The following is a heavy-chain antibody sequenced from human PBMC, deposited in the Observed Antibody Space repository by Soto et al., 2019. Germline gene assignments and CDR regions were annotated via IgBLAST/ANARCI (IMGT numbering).Heavy chain of an antibody. V-gene: IGHV1-18*04. CDR1: GNPFISYA. D-gene: IGHD2-15*01. CDR2: FSVYNGNT. CDR3: VWSCTGGSCSDY. J-gene: IGHJ4*02. Sequence: QVRLVQSGAELKKPGASVKVSCKASGNPFISYAISWVRQAPGQGLEWMGRFSVYNGNTIYAQKFHDRLTVTTDTSTTTAYMELRSLTSDDTAVYYCVWSCTGGSCSDYWGQGTLGTVSS.